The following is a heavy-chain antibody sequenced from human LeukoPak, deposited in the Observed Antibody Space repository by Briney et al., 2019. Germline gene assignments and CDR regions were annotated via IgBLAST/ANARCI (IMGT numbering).Heavy chain of an antibody. CDR1: GFTFSSYA. Sequence: PGGSLRLSCAASGFTFSSYAMSWVRQAPGKGLEWVSYISSSGSTIYYADSVKGRFTISRDNAKNSLYLQMNSLRAEDTAVYYCARDGDLDYSDSRWGQGTLVTVSS. CDR2: ISSSGSTI. J-gene: IGHJ4*02. D-gene: IGHD4/OR15-4a*01. CDR3: ARDGDLDYSDSR. V-gene: IGHV3-48*04.